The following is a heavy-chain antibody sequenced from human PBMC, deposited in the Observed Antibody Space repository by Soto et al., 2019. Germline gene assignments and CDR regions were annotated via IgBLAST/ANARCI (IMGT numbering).Heavy chain of an antibody. CDR2: ISGSGGST. Sequence: EVQLLESGGGLVQPGGSLRLSCAASGFTFSSYAMSWVRQAPGKGLEWVSAISGSGGSTYYADSVKGRFTISRDNSKNTLDLQMNSLRAEDTAVYYGAKAGDSSGYYVSVDYWGQGTLVTVSS. V-gene: IGHV3-23*01. CDR1: GFTFSSYA. D-gene: IGHD3-22*01. CDR3: AKAGDSSGYYVSVDY. J-gene: IGHJ4*02.